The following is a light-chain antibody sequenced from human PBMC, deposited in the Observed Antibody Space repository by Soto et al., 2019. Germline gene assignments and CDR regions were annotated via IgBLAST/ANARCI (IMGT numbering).Light chain of an antibody. CDR1: SSDVGGYNY. Sequence: QSALTQPASVSGSPGQSITISCTGTSSDVGGYNYVSWYQQHPGKAPKLMIFDVSNRPSGISNRFSGSKSGNTASLTISGLQAEDEADYYCSSYTSSNILEVFGTGTKLTVL. V-gene: IGLV2-14*03. J-gene: IGLJ1*01. CDR2: DVS. CDR3: SSYTSSNILEV.